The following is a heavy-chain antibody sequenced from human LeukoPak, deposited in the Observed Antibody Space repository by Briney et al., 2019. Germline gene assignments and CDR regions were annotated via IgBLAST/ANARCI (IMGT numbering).Heavy chain of an antibody. Sequence: GASVNVSCKASGGTFSSYAISWVRQAPGQGLEWMGRIIPILGIANYAQKFQGRVTITADKSTSTAYMELSSLRSEDTAVYYCAREGYYDSSGYFAFDIWGQGTMVTVSS. J-gene: IGHJ3*02. CDR2: IIPILGIA. D-gene: IGHD3-22*01. V-gene: IGHV1-69*04. CDR1: GGTFSSYA. CDR3: AREGYYDSSGYFAFDI.